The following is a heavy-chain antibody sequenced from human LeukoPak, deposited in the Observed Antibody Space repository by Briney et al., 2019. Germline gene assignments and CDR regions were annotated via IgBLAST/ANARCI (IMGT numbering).Heavy chain of an antibody. J-gene: IGHJ4*02. D-gene: IGHD6-6*01. CDR2: IFHRGNP. Sequence: SETLSLTCAVHGGSFSDYYWSWIRQPPGRGLEWIEEIFHRGNPNYNPSLKSRVTISVDTSENQFSLNLSSVAATDSAVYFCTGSSRSTRYYFDYWGQGILVTVSS. V-gene: IGHV4-34*12. CDR1: GGSFSDYY. CDR3: TGSSRSTRYYFDY.